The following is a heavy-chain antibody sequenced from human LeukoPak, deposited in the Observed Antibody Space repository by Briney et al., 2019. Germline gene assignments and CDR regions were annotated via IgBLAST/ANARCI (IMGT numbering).Heavy chain of an antibody. CDR3: AKYPASGGYFDY. CDR1: GFTFSTYS. J-gene: IGHJ4*02. Sequence: PGGSLRLSCAASGFTFSTYSMSWVRLAPGKGLEWVSGISGSGANTYYADSVKDRFTISRDNSKNTLYLQMNSLRAEDTAVFYCAKYPASGGYFDYWGQGTLVTVSS. CDR2: ISGSGANT. V-gene: IGHV3-23*01. D-gene: IGHD6-13*01.